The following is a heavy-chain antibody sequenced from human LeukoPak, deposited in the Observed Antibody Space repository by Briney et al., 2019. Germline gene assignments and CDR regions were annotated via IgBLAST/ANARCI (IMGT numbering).Heavy chain of an antibody. CDR3: ARGTYYYDSSGYFYDY. CDR2: IYHSGTT. J-gene: IGHJ4*02. D-gene: IGHD3-22*01. V-gene: IGHV4-39*07. Sequence: SETLSLTCTVSVCSISRSTYYWGWIRQPPGKGLEWIGSIYHSGTTYYNPSLKSRGTISVDTSKNQFSLKLSSVTAADTAVYYCARGTYYYDSSGYFYDYWGQGTLVAASS. CDR1: VCSISRSTYY.